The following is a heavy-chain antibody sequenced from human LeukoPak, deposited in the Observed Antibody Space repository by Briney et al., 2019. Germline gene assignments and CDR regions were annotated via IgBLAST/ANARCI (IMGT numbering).Heavy chain of an antibody. Sequence: SETLSLTCAVSGYSISSSNWWGWIRQPPGKGLEWIGYIYYSGSTYYDPSLKSRVTMSVDTSKNQFSLKLSSVTAVDTAVYYCARKSIVGARAFDIWGQGTMVTVSS. CDR2: IYYSGST. D-gene: IGHD1-26*01. CDR3: ARKSIVGARAFDI. J-gene: IGHJ3*02. V-gene: IGHV4-28*01. CDR1: GYSISSSNW.